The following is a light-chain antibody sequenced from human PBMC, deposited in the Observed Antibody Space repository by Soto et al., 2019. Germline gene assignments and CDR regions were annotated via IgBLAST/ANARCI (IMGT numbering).Light chain of an antibody. J-gene: IGKJ2*01. CDR3: QQTYSPPFT. Sequence: ITVTQSPSYLSASVGDSVTFTCRASQNVTTYFAWYQQKIATAPDLLISSASTLQRGVPSRFTGGGSGTDFTLTITTVQPEDFATYSCQQTYSPPFTFGQGTTLDI. V-gene: IGKV1-39*01. CDR2: SAS. CDR1: QNVTTY.